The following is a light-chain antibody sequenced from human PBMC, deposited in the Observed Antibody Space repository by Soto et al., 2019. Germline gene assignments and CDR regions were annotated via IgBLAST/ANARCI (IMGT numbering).Light chain of an antibody. J-gene: IGKJ2*01. V-gene: IGKV2-30*01. Sequence: DVEMTQTPLSLPVTLGQPASISCRSSQSLVYSDGNNYLNWFQQRPGQSPRRLIYQASHRDPGVPDRFSGSGSGTYFTLEITRVEPEDVGVYYCMQGSHPPYTFGQGTKLEIK. CDR3: MQGSHPPYT. CDR1: QSLVYSDGNNY. CDR2: QAS.